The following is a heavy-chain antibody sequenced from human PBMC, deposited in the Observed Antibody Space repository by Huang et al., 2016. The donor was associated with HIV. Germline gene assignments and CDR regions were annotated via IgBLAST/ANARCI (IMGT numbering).Heavy chain of an antibody. V-gene: IGHV3-30*02. J-gene: IGHJ4*02. CDR3: AKASLAYYYDSSTQTEDY. D-gene: IGHD3-22*01. Sequence: QVQLVESGGGVVQPGGSLRLSCAASGFTFSSYGMHWVRQAPGKGLEWVAFIRYDGSNKYYADSVKGRFTISRDNSKNTLYLQMNSLRAEDMAVYYCAKASLAYYYDSSTQTEDYWGQGTLVTVSS. CDR1: GFTFSSYG. CDR2: IRYDGSNK.